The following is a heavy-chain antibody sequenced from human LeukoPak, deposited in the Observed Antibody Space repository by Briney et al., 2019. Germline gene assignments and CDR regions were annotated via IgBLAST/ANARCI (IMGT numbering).Heavy chain of an antibody. V-gene: IGHV4-38-2*02. CDR2: IYTSGST. Sequence: SETLSLTCSVSGYSISSGYFSGLVQQPARKRQGLVWTIYTSGSTYYNPSPKSPVTISVDTSKNQFSLQLSSVTAADTAVYYGARHGDSSGWYSRWFDPWGQGTLVTVSS. CDR3: ARHGDSSGWYSRWFDP. CDR1: GYSISSGYF. D-gene: IGHD6-19*01. J-gene: IGHJ5*02.